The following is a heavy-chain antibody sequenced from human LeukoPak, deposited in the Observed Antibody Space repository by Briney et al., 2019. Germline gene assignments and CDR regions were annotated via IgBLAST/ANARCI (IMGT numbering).Heavy chain of an antibody. J-gene: IGHJ6*02. CDR3: AGDAVHYYYGMDV. V-gene: IGHV3-7*03. CDR2: IKQDGSEK. CDR1: GFTFSSYW. Sequence: GGSLRLSCAASGFTFSSYWMSWVRQAPGKGLEWVANIKQDGSEKYYVDSVKGRFTISRDNAKNSLYLQMNSLRVEDTAVYYCAGDAVHYYYGMDVWGQGTTVTVSS. D-gene: IGHD6-6*01.